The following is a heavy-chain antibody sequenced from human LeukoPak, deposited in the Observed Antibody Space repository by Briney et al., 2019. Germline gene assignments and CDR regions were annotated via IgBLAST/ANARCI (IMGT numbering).Heavy chain of an antibody. CDR3: ARGGVVVPAAMGSHMDV. Sequence: TSETLSLTCTVSGGSISSGGYYWSWIRQHPGKGLEWIGYIYYSGSTYYNPSLKSRVTISVDTSKNQFSLKLSSVTAADTAVYYCARGGVVVPAAMGSHMDVWGKGTTVTVSS. D-gene: IGHD2-2*01. V-gene: IGHV4-31*03. CDR2: IYYSGST. CDR1: GGSISSGGYY. J-gene: IGHJ6*03.